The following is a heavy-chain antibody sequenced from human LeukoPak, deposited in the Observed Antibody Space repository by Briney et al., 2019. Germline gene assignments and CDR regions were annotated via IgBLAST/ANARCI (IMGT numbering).Heavy chain of an antibody. V-gene: IGHV3-7*03. Sequence: GGSLRLSCAASGFTFSSYWMSWVRQAPGRGLEWVANIKQDGSEKYYVDSVKGRFTISRDNAKNSLNLQMNSLRAEDTAMYYCARGQTTVTNWGQGTLATVSS. CDR1: GFTFSSYW. CDR3: ARGQTTVTN. D-gene: IGHD4-17*01. J-gene: IGHJ4*02. CDR2: IKQDGSEK.